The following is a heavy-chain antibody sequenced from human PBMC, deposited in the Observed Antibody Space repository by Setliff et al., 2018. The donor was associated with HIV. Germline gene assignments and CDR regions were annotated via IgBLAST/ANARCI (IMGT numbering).Heavy chain of an antibody. J-gene: IGHJ6*02. CDR1: GDSISSDFY. D-gene: IGHD6-19*01. CDR2: IYHSGNT. V-gene: IGHV4-38-2*02. CDR3: ARGAIAVAGISYYYYGMDV. Sequence: PSETLSLTCTVSGDSISSDFYWGWIRQPPGKGLEWIGSIYHSGNTYYMPSLQSRVTISVDMSKNQFSLKLSSVTAADTAVYYCARGAIAVAGISYYYYGMDVWGQGTTVTVSS.